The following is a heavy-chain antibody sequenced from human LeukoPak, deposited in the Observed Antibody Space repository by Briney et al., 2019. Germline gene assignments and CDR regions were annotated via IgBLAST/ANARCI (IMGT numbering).Heavy chain of an antibody. CDR1: GFTFSSYG. CDR3: AKVEYSYGTTYYYYGMDV. V-gene: IGHV3-30*18. J-gene: IGHJ6*02. CDR2: ISYDGSNK. Sequence: GGSLRLSCAASGFTFSSYGMHWVRQAPGKGLEWVAVISYDGSNKYYADSVKGRFTISRDNSKNTLYLQMNSLRAEDTAVYYYAKVEYSYGTTYYYYGMDVWGQGTTVTVSS. D-gene: IGHD5-18*01.